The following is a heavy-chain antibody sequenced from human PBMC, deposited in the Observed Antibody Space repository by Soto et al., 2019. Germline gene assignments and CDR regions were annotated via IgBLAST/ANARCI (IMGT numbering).Heavy chain of an antibody. D-gene: IGHD5-12*01. Sequence: PGGSLRLSCEASGFTFSTYAMSWVRQAPGKGLEWVSSISDSGDRTYHADSVKGRFTISRDNSKNTLYLQMNSLRAEDTAVYYCARNRLHFDYWGQGTLVTVS. CDR2: ISDSGDRT. CDR3: ARNRLHFDY. CDR1: GFTFSTYA. V-gene: IGHV3-23*01. J-gene: IGHJ4*02.